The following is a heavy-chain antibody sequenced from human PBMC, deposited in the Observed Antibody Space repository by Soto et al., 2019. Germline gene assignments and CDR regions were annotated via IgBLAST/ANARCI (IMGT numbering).Heavy chain of an antibody. D-gene: IGHD2-2*01. Sequence: TFSSYAMSWVRQAPGKGLERVSGISGSGDSTYYADSVKGRFTISRDNSKNTLHLQMNILRAEDTAVYYCAKLMGSTRPQGVWFDPWGQGTLVTVSS. V-gene: IGHV3-23*01. CDR2: ISGSGDST. J-gene: IGHJ5*02. CDR1: TFSSYA. CDR3: AKLMGSTRPQGVWFDP.